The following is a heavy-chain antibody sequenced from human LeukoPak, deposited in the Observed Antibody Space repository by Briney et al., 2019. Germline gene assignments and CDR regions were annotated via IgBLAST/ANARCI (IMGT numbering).Heavy chain of an antibody. Sequence: SSETLSLTCTVSGGSISSSTYYWGWIRQPPGRGLEWIGNIYYSGSTYYNPSLKSRVTISVDTSKNQFSLKLTSVTAADTAVYYCARQGSGGRAFDIWGQGTMVTVSS. CDR3: ARQGSGGRAFDI. J-gene: IGHJ3*02. CDR1: GGSISSSTYY. CDR2: IYYSGST. V-gene: IGHV4-39*01. D-gene: IGHD1-26*01.